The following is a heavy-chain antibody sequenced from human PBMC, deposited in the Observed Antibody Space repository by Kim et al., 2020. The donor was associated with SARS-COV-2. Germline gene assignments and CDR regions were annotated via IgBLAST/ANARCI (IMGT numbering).Heavy chain of an antibody. Sequence: SETLSLTCAVYGGSFSGYYWSWIRQPPGKGLEWIGEINHSGSTNYNPSLKSRVTISVDTSKNQFSLKLSSVTAADTAVYYCARGRGQQLVAFPFDYWGLGTLVTVSS. CDR2: INHSGST. V-gene: IGHV4-34*01. CDR3: ARGRGQQLVAFPFDY. D-gene: IGHD6-13*01. J-gene: IGHJ4*02. CDR1: GGSFSGYY.